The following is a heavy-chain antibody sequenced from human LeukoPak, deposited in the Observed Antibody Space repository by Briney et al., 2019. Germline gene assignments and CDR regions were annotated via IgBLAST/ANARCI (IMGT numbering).Heavy chain of an antibody. CDR1: GFTFSYYG. V-gene: IGHV3-33*01. CDR3: ARDIVSYYIDY. J-gene: IGHJ4*02. Sequence: PGRSLRLSCEASGFTFSYYGMHWVRQAPGKGLEWVAVIWYDGSNKYYADAVKGRFTISRDNSKNMLYLQMNSLRAEDTAVYYCARDIVSYYIDYWGQGTLVTVSS. D-gene: IGHD2-2*02. CDR2: IWYDGSNK.